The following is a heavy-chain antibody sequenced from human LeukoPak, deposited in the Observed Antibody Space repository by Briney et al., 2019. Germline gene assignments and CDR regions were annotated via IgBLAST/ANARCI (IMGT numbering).Heavy chain of an antibody. CDR1: GYILTNNW. Sequence: GESLKISCKVSGYILTNNWIGWVRQVPGKGLEWMGLIYPGNSDTKYSPSFQGQVTFSADKSIRTAYLQWRSLKASDTAMYYCARQGTIFGNFDYWGQGTLVTVSS. V-gene: IGHV5-51*01. CDR2: IYPGNSDT. J-gene: IGHJ4*02. CDR3: ARQGTIFGNFDY. D-gene: IGHD3-3*01.